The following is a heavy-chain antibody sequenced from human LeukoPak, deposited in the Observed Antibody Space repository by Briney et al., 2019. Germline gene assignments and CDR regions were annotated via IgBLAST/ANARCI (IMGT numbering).Heavy chain of an antibody. Sequence: GASVKVSCKASGGTFSSYAISWVRQAPGQGLEWMGGIIPIFGTANYAQKFHGRVTITADESTSTAYMELSSLRSEDTAVYYCARAYCTNGVCYEGYFDYWGQGTLVTVSS. V-gene: IGHV1-69*13. CDR1: GGTFSSYA. D-gene: IGHD2-8*01. CDR3: ARAYCTNGVCYEGYFDY. CDR2: IIPIFGTA. J-gene: IGHJ4*02.